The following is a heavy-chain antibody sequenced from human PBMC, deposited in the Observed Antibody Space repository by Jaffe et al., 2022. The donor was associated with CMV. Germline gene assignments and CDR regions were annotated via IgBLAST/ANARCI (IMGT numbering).Heavy chain of an antibody. V-gene: IGHV5-51*01. J-gene: IGHJ4*02. Sequence: EVQLVQSGAEVKKPGESLIISCQGSGYSFSNYWIGWVRQMPGKALEWIGLIYPGESITRYSPSFQGQVTMSADKSINIAYLHWSSLKASDTAIYYCARTPDCTVGECGFDHWGQGTLATVSS. D-gene: IGHD2-8*02. CDR3: ARTPDCTVGECGFDH. CDR1: GYSFSNYW. CDR2: IYPGESIT.